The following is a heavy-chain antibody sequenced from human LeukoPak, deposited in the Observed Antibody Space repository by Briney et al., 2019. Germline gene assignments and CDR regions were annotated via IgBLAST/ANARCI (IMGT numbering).Heavy chain of an antibody. CDR1: GGTFSSYA. Sequence: SVKVSCKASGGTFSSYAISWVRQAPGQGLEWMGRIIPIFGTANYAQKFQGRVTITTDESTSTAYMELSSLRSEDTAVYYCARERRKSIAAAGAYHWGQGTLVTVSS. CDR2: IIPIFGTA. J-gene: IGHJ5*02. V-gene: IGHV1-69*05. D-gene: IGHD6-13*01. CDR3: ARERRKSIAAAGAYH.